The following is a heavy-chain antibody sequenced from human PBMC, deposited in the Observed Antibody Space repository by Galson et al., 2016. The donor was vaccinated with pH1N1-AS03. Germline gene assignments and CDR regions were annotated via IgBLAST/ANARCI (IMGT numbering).Heavy chain of an antibody. J-gene: IGHJ4*02. V-gene: IGHV3-11*01. Sequence: SLRLSCAASGFSLTDYYINWIRQAPGKGLEWVAHISSGGEAIFYADSVKGRFTTSRDNAKSSVYLQIHSLRADDTAVYYCATTEGYNSYFDYWGQGTLVTVSP. D-gene: IGHD5-24*01. CDR3: ATTEGYNSYFDY. CDR1: GFSLTDYY. CDR2: ISSGGEAI.